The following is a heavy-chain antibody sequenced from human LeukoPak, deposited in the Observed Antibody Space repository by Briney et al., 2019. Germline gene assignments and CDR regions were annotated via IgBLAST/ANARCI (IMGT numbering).Heavy chain of an antibody. D-gene: IGHD2-2*01. V-gene: IGHV4-30-4*08. CDR2: IYHSGST. CDR1: GGSISSGDYY. Sequence: SETLSLTCTVSGGSISSGDYYWSWIRQPPGKGLEWIGYIYHSGSTFHYNPSLKSRVNISVDTSKNQLSLRLSSVTAVDTAVYYCASINCGSVSCYGPNWFDPWGQGTLVTVSS. CDR3: ASINCGSVSCYGPNWFDP. J-gene: IGHJ5*02.